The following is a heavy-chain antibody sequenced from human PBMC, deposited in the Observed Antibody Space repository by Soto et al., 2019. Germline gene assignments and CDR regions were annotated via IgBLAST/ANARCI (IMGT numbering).Heavy chain of an antibody. CDR3: ARDGVKSGYAGPDDLYYFDY. D-gene: IGHD5-12*01. CDR1: GGSISSYY. CDR2: IYYSGST. V-gene: IGHV4-59*12. Sequence: SETLSLTCTVSGGSISSYYWSWIRQPPGKGLEWIGYIYYSGSTNYNPSLKSRVTISVDTSKNQFSLKLSSVTAADTAVYYCARDGVKSGYAGPDDLYYFDYWGQGTLVTVS. J-gene: IGHJ4*02.